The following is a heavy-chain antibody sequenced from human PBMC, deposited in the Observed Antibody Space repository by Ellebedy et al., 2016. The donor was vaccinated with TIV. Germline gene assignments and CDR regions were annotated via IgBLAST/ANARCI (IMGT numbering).Heavy chain of an antibody. CDR1: GFTFSSCW. CDR2: IKQDGSET. V-gene: IGHV3-7*01. Sequence: GGSLRLXXAASGFTFSSCWMSWVRQAPGKGLEWVANIKQDGSETHYVDSVKGRFTISRDNAKNSLYLQMTSLRVEDTGVYYCARHPPLGLAWGQGTLVTVSS. D-gene: IGHD7-27*01. CDR3: ARHPPLGLA. J-gene: IGHJ5*02.